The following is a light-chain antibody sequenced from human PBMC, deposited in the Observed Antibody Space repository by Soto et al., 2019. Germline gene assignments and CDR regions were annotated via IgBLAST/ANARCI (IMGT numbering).Light chain of an antibody. Sequence: DIQMTQSPSTLSASVGDRVTITFRASQSISSWLAWYQQKPGKAPKLLIYKASSLESGVPSRFSGSGSGTEFTLTISSLQPDDFATYYCQQYNRPWTFGQGTKVDIK. CDR1: QSISSW. J-gene: IGKJ1*01. CDR2: KAS. V-gene: IGKV1-5*03. CDR3: QQYNRPWT.